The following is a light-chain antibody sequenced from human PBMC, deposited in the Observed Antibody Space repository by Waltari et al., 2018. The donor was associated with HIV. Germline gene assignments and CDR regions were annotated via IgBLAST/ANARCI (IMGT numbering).Light chain of an antibody. V-gene: IGLV2-23*02. CDR2: EVS. Sequence: QSALTQPASVSGSPGQSITISCTGTSSDVGGYNLVSWYQQHAGKAPKLMIYEVSKRPSGVSNRFAGAKSGNTASLTISGLQAEDEADYYGCAYAGSTTYVIFGGGTKLTVL. CDR3: CAYAGSTTYVI. J-gene: IGLJ2*01. CDR1: SSDVGGYNL.